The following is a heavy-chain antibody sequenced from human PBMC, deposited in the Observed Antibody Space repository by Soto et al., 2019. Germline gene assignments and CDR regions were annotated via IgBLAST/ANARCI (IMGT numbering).Heavy chain of an antibody. Sequence: QVQLVQSGAEVKKPGSSVKVSCKASGGTFSSYAISWVRQAPGQGLEWMGGIIPIFGTANYAQKFQGRVTIPADESTSTAYMELSSLRSEDTAVYYCAREGGGVDYYDSSGYYRGMDVWGQGTTVTVSS. CDR2: IIPIFGTA. V-gene: IGHV1-69*12. CDR3: AREGGGVDYYDSSGYYRGMDV. D-gene: IGHD3-22*01. J-gene: IGHJ6*02. CDR1: GGTFSSYA.